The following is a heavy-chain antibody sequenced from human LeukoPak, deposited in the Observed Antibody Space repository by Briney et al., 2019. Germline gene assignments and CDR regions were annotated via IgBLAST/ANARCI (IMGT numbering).Heavy chain of an antibody. CDR1: GYTFSNYA. J-gene: IGHJ5*02. CDR3: ARGLEWLTRRHNWFGP. V-gene: IGHV1-18*01. D-gene: IGHD3-3*01. CDR2: ISAYNGNT. Sequence: GASVKVSCKASGYTFSNYAITWVRQAPGQGLEWMGWISAYNGNTNYAQKLQGRVTMTTDTSTNTAYLELRSLRSDDTAVYYCARGLEWLTRRHNWFGPWGQGTLVTVSS.